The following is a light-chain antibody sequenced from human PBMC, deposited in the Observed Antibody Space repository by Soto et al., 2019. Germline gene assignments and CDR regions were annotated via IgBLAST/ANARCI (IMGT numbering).Light chain of an antibody. CDR3: QSYDSSLSVVV. V-gene: IGLV1-40*01. CDR1: SSNIGAGYD. CDR2: GNS. Sequence: QSVLTQPPSVSGAPGQRVTISCTGSSSNIGAGYDVHWYQQLPGTAPKLLIYGNSNRPSGVPDRFSGYKSGTSASLAITGLQGEDEADDYCQSYDSSLSVVVFGGGTKLTVL. J-gene: IGLJ2*01.